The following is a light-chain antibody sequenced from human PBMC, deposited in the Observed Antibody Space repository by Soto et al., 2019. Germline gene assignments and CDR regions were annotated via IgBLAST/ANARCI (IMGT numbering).Light chain of an antibody. CDR2: EVN. CDR1: RSDVGGYKF. CDR3: LSYTSANTRV. J-gene: IGLJ3*02. V-gene: IGLV2-14*01. Sequence: QSVLTQPASVSASPGQSITISCTGTRSDVGGYKFVSWYQHHPGKAPKLMIYEVNNRPSGVSNRFSGSKSGNTASLTISGLQPEDEADYYCLSYTSANTRVFGGGTKVTVL.